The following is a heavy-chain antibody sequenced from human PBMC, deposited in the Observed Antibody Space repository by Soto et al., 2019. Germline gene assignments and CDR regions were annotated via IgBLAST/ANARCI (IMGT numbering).Heavy chain of an antibody. V-gene: IGHV3-21*01. CDR1: GFTFSSYS. CDR3: ARDLEYCSSTSCYGTYYFDY. Sequence: EVQLVESGGGLVKPGGSLRLSCAASGFTFSSYSMNWVRQAPGKGLEWVSSISSSSSYIYYADSVKGRFTISRDNAKNSLYLKMNSLRAEDTAVYYCARDLEYCSSTSCYGTYYFDYWGQGTLVTVSS. J-gene: IGHJ4*02. D-gene: IGHD2-2*01. CDR2: ISSSSSYI.